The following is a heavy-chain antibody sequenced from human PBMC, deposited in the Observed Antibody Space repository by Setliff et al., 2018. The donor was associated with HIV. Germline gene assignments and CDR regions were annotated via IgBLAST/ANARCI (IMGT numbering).Heavy chain of an antibody. CDR3: ARGQDLGATWTGYYYYYMDV. D-gene: IGHD1-26*01. CDR1: GGSFSGSY. V-gene: IGHV4-34*01. Sequence: SETLSLTCAVYGGSFSGSYWSWIRQPPGKGLEWIGETNPSGSTKYNPSLKSRVTISVDRSKNQFSLKLTSVTAADTAVYYCARGQDLGATWTGYYYYYMDVWGKGTTVTVSS. CDR2: TNPSGST. J-gene: IGHJ6*03.